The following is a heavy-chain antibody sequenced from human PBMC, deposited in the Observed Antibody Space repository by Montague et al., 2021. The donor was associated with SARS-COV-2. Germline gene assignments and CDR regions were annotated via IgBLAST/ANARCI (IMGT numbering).Heavy chain of an antibody. CDR1: GFSLSTRTVG. J-gene: IGHJ4*02. V-gene: IGHV2-5*02. D-gene: IGHD6-6*01. CDR2: IYWDDDK. Sequence: PALVKPTQTLTLTCTFSGFSLSTRTVGVGWIRQPPGKALEWLALIYWDDDKRYSPSLKSRLTITKVTSKNQVVLTMTNMDPVDTATYYCAHRLPAVAAFDYWGQGILVSVSS. CDR3: AHRLPAVAAFDY.